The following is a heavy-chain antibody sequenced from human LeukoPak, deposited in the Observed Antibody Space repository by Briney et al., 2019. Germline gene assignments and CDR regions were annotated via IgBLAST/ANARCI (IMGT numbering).Heavy chain of an antibody. V-gene: IGHV3-30*18. Sequence: PGRSLRLSCAASGFIFSSYGMHWVRQAPGKGLEWVAVISYDGSDKYYTDSVKGRFTISRDNSKNTLFLQMNSLRAEDTAVYYCAKDRSCSGSSCNVGSWGQGTMVTVSS. CDR3: AKDRSCSGSSCNVGS. CDR1: GFIFSSYG. CDR2: ISYDGSDK. D-gene: IGHD2-2*01. J-gene: IGHJ3*01.